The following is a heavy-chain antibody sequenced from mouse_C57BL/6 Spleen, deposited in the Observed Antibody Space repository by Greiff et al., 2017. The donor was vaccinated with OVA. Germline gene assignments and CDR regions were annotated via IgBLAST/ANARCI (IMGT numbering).Heavy chain of an antibody. D-gene: IGHD2-9*01. J-gene: IGHJ2*01. CDR1: GFTFSSYA. CDR2: ISDGGSYT. Sequence: EVKLVESGGGLVKPGGSLKLSCAASGFTFSSYAMSWVRPTPEKRLEWVAPISDGGSYTYYPDNVQGRFTISRDNAKHNLYRQMSHLKSEDTAMYYCSRDLPPTLVNPFDYWGQGTTLTVSS. V-gene: IGHV5-4*01. CDR3: SRDLPPTLVNPFDY.